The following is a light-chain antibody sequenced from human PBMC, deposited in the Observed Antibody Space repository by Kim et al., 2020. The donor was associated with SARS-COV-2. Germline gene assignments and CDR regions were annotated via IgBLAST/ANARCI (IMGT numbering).Light chain of an antibody. V-gene: IGKV1-33*01. CDR3: QQYDILPIA. CDR2: DAS. J-gene: IGKJ5*01. Sequence: ASVGDRVTITCQASQDVRKYLNWYQEKPGNPPKRLIYDASILETGAPSRFSGSGSGTDFSFTISSLQPEDIATYYCQQYDILPIAFGQGTRLEIK. CDR1: QDVRKY.